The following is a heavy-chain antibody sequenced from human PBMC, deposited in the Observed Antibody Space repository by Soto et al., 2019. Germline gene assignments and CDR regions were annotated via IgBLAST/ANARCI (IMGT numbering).Heavy chain of an antibody. CDR3: ARSRGGGVITFGGVYFDY. D-gene: IGHD3-16*01. CDR1: GDSISSSGYF. V-gene: IGHV4-39*01. J-gene: IGHJ4*02. CDR2: IYHSGST. Sequence: SETLSLTCTVSGDSISSSGYFWGWIRQAPGKGLEWIGSIYHSGSTYYNPSLKSRVTFSVDTSKNQFSLKLSSVTAADTAVYYCARSRGGGVITFGGVYFDYWGQGTLVTVSS.